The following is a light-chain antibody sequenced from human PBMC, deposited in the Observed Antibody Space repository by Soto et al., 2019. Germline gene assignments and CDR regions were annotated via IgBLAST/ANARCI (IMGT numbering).Light chain of an antibody. CDR1: SSNIGAGSD. CDR3: QSYDSSLSAWV. CDR2: GSY. J-gene: IGLJ1*01. V-gene: IGLV1-40*01. Sequence: QSVLTQPPSVSAAPGQKVTISCSGSSSNIGAGSDVHWYQQVPGTAPKLLVYGSYNRPSGIPDRFSGSKSGTSASLAITGLQAEDEADFYCQSYDSSLSAWVFGTGTKVTVL.